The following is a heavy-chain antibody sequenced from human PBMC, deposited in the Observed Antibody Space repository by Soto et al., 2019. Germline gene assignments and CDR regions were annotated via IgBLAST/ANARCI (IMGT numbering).Heavy chain of an antibody. D-gene: IGHD2-15*01. CDR2: IIPILGIA. CDR3: ASDSPCSGGSCYSSGRYFDY. CDR1: GGTFSSYT. Sequence: QVQLVQSGAEVKKPGSSVKVSCKASGGTFSSYTISWVRQAPGQGLEWMGRIIPILGIANYAQKFQGRVTITEDKSTSTAYMELSSLSSEDTAVYYCASDSPCSGGSCYSSGRYFDYWGQGTLVTVSS. J-gene: IGHJ4*02. V-gene: IGHV1-69*02.